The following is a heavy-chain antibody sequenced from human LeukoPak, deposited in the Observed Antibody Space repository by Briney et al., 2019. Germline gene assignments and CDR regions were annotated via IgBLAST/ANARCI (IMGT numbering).Heavy chain of an antibody. D-gene: IGHD3-16*01. CDR3: ARKGKLGDAFDI. CDR1: GGPFSSYY. Sequence: SETLSLTCTVSGGPFSSYYRSWIRQPPGKGLEWIGYIYYTGSANYNPSLKSRVTMSVDTSKNQFSLKLSSVTAADTAVYYCARKGKLGDAFDIWGQGTMVTVSS. J-gene: IGHJ3*02. V-gene: IGHV4-59*08. CDR2: IYYTGSA.